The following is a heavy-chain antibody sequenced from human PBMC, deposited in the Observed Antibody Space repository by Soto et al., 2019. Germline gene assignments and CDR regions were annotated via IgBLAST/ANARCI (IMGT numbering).Heavy chain of an antibody. CDR1: GFTFSRHA. CDR3: AKDHDLAAAGYYFDY. Sequence: QVQLVESGGGVVQPGRSLRLSCAASGFTFSRHAMHWVRQAPGKGLEWVAVISTDGRDKYHADSVKGRFTCSRDNSKNTLYLQMNSLRAEDTAVYYCAKDHDLAAAGYYFDYWGQGTLVTVSS. D-gene: IGHD6-13*01. V-gene: IGHV3-30*04. J-gene: IGHJ4*02. CDR2: ISTDGRDK.